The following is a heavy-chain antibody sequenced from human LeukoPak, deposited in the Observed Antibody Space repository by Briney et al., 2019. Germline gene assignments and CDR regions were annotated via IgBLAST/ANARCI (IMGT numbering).Heavy chain of an antibody. J-gene: IGHJ4*02. Sequence: GGSLRLSCAASGFTFSSYSMNWVRQAPGKGLEWASYISSSSSTIYYADSVKGRFTISRDNAKNSLYLQMNSLRAEDTAVYYCARDLEGGDAYWGQGTLVTVSS. D-gene: IGHD2-21*02. CDR1: GFTFSSYS. CDR2: ISSSSSTI. CDR3: ARDLEGGDAY. V-gene: IGHV3-48*01.